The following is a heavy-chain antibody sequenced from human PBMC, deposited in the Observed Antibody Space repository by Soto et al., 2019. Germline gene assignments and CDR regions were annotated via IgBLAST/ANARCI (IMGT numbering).Heavy chain of an antibody. CDR1: GYTFTSYG. V-gene: IGHV1-18*01. J-gene: IGHJ1*01. CDR2: ISAYNGNT. Sequence: GASVKVSCKASGYTFTSYGISWVRQAPGQGLEWMGWISAYNGNTNYAQKLQGRVTMTTDTSTSTAYMELRSLRSDDTAVYYCARDEAYCGGDCYPEYFQHWGQGTLVTVSS. CDR3: ARDEAYCGGDCYPEYFQH. D-gene: IGHD2-21*02.